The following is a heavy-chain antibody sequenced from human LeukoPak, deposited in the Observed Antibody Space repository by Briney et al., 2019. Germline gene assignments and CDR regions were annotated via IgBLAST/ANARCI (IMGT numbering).Heavy chain of an antibody. V-gene: IGHV3-13*01. CDR3: ARSKYYYDSSGYQTDAFDI. CDR1: GFTFSSYD. J-gene: IGHJ3*02. CDR2: IGTAGDT. Sequence: GGSLGLSCAASGFTFSSYDMHWVRQATGKGLEWVSAIGTAGDTYYPASVKGRFTISRENAKNSLYLQMNSLRAGDTAVYYCARSKYYYDSSGYQTDAFDIWGQGTMVTVSS. D-gene: IGHD3-22*01.